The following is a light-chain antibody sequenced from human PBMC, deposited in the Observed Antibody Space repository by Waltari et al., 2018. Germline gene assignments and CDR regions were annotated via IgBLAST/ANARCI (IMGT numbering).Light chain of an antibody. J-gene: IGKJ1*01. Sequence: EIVMTQSPATLSVSPGERAPLSCRASPSVSSTLAWYQQKPGQAPRLLIYGASTRATGIPARFRGSGSGTEFTLTISSLQSEDFAVYYCQQYNNWSPAFGQGTKVEIK. V-gene: IGKV3-15*01. CDR1: PSVSST. CDR2: GAS. CDR3: QQYNNWSPA.